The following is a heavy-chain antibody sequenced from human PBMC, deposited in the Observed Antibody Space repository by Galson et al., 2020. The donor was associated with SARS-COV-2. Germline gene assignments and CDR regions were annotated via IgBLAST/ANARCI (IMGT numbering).Heavy chain of an antibody. CDR2: RSNDGTNA. CDR3: ARDLEEWELLSRFDY. J-gene: IGHJ4*02. V-gene: IGHV3-30*07. D-gene: IGHD1-26*01. Sequence: GGSLRLSCAASGFSFSRYAMHWVRQAPGKGLEWVAVRSNDGTNAYYADSVKGRFTISRDNSKNTLYLQMNSLRAEDTAVYYCARDLEEWELLSRFDYWGQGTLLTVSS. CDR1: GFSFSRYA.